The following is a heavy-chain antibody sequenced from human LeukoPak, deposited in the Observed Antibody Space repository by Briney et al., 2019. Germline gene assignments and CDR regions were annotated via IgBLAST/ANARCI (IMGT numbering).Heavy chain of an antibody. D-gene: IGHD3-3*01. Sequence: GGSLKLSCAASGFTFSSYAMSWVRQAPGKGLEWVSGISGTGGSTYHADSVKGRFTLSRDNSKNTLYLQMNSLRAEDTAVYYCAKAGNYDFWSGSSDYFDYWGQGTLVTVSS. CDR3: AKAGNYDFWSGSSDYFDY. CDR2: ISGTGGST. V-gene: IGHV3-23*01. J-gene: IGHJ4*02. CDR1: GFTFSSYA.